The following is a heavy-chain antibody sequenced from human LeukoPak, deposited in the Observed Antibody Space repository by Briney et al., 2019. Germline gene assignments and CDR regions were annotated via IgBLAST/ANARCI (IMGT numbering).Heavy chain of an antibody. D-gene: IGHD3-10*01. V-gene: IGHV3-7*01. CDR1: EFTLITYS. CDR3: ARGRGLPGPLDY. CDR2: IKQDGSEK. J-gene: IGHJ4*02. Sequence: GGSLRLSCAASEFTLITYSMSWVRQAPGKGLEWVANIKQDGSEKYYVDSVKGRFTISRDNAKNSLYLQMNSLRAEDTAVYYCARGRGLPGPLDYWGQGTLVTVSS.